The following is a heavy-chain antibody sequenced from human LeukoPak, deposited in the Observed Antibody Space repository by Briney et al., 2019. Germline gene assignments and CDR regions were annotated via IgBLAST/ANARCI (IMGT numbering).Heavy chain of an antibody. CDR2: INPNSGGA. D-gene: IGHD6-19*01. Sequence: GASVKVSGKASGNTFIGNYIHCVRQARGQGLEWMGWINPNSGGANYAQRFQGRVTMTRDTSVTTAFLDLDRLTSDDTAVYYCVTRSYTSGWPTWGQGTLVTVSS. V-gene: IGHV1-2*02. CDR1: GNTFIGNY. J-gene: IGHJ5*02. CDR3: VTRSYTSGWPT.